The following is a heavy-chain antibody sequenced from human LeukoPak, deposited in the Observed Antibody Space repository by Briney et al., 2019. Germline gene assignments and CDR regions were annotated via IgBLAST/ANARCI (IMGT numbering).Heavy chain of an antibody. CDR3: ARSGDSSAYYSF. V-gene: IGHV4-59*11. D-gene: IGHD3-22*01. CDR2: VYYVGST. J-gene: IGHJ4*02. Sequence: LETLSLTCTVSGASIRSHHWTWIRQPPGKGLEWIGNVYYVGSTSYSPSLRSRVTISLDTSKTQFSLEMNSVTAADTAVYYCARSGDSSAYYSFWGQGILVTVSS. CDR1: GASIRSHH.